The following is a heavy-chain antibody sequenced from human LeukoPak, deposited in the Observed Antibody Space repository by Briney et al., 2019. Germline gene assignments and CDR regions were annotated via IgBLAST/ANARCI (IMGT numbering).Heavy chain of an antibody. J-gene: IGHJ4*02. D-gene: IGHD7-27*01. V-gene: IGHV4-61*01. Sequence: SETLSPTCTVSGGSVSNGNYYWSWLRQPPGKALEWIGYIYYTGSTSYNPSLEGRVTISVDTSKNQFSVKLNSVTAADTAVYYCARTRGNWGFSGPYYFDYWGQGTLVTVSS. CDR3: ARTRGNWGFSGPYYFDY. CDR2: IYYTGST. CDR1: GGSVSNGNYY.